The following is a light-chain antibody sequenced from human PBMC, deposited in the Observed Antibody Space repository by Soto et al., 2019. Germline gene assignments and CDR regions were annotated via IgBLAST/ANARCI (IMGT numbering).Light chain of an antibody. V-gene: IGKV3-15*01. CDR3: QQYNHWTPWT. J-gene: IGKJ1*01. CDR1: QSVGRY. Sequence: EVVLTQSPVTPPGAPGDSATPSYRASQSVGRYLVWYQQKPGKAPRLLIYGASTRATGIPARFSGSGSGTEFTLTISSLQSADFAVSYCQQYNHWTPWTLGQGTKVDI. CDR2: GAS.